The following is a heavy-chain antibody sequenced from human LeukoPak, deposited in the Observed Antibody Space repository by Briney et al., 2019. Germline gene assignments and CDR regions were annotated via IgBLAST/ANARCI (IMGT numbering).Heavy chain of an antibody. Sequence: GGSLGLSCAASGFSFGSYAMHWVCQAPDKGLEWVEFICYDGSYKYYGDSVKGRFTISRDNSKNTLYLQMNSLRVEDTAMYYCAREYCGGDCGGMDGWGQGTTVTVS. J-gene: IGHJ6*02. CDR2: ICYDGSYK. D-gene: IGHD2-21*02. CDR1: GFSFGSYA. CDR3: AREYCGGDCGGMDG. V-gene: IGHV3-33*01.